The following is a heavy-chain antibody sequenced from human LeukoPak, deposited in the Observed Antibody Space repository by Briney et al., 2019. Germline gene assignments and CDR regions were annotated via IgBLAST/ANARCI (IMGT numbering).Heavy chain of an antibody. V-gene: IGHV3-30*02. J-gene: IGHJ4*02. Sequence: GGSLRLSCAASGFTLSSYGMHWVRQAPGKGLEWVAFIRYDGSNKYYADSVKGRFTISRDNSKNTLYLQMNSLRAEDTAVYYCAKGGAIAAAGTYWGQGTLVTVSS. D-gene: IGHD6-13*01. CDR2: IRYDGSNK. CDR1: GFTLSSYG. CDR3: AKGGAIAAAGTY.